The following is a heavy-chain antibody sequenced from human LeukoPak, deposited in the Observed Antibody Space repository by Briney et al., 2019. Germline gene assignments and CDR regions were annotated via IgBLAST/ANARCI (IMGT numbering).Heavy chain of an antibody. D-gene: IGHD5-12*01. CDR3: AKDLVGYSGYDFDY. CDR1: GFTFSDYS. V-gene: IGHV3-48*02. Sequence: PGGSLRLSCTASGFTFSDYSMNWVRQAPGKGRECVSYISSSSSTIYYADSVKGRFTISRDNAKNSLYLQMNSLRDEDTAVYYCAKDLVGYSGYDFDYWGQGTLVTVSS. CDR2: ISSSSSTI. J-gene: IGHJ4*02.